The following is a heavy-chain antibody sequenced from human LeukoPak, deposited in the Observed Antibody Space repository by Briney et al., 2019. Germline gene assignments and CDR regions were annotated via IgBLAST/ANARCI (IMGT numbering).Heavy chain of an antibody. CDR2: ISYDGSNK. J-gene: IGHJ4*02. CDR3: ARGSDIVVVVAADHFDY. Sequence: GGSLRLSCAASGFTFSNYAMHWVRQAPGKGLEWVAVISYDGSNKYYADSVKGRFTISRDNSKNTLYLQMNSLRAEDTAVYYCARGSDIVVVVAADHFDYWGQGTLVTVSS. D-gene: IGHD2-15*01. V-gene: IGHV3-30-3*01. CDR1: GFTFSNYA.